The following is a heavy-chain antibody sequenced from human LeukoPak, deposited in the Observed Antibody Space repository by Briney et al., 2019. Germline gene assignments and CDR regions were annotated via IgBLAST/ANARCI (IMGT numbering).Heavy chain of an antibody. CDR3: ARDTIFGVVIIGGPYYYMDL. CDR2: ISYDGSNK. CDR1: GFTFSSYA. J-gene: IGHJ6*03. V-gene: IGHV3-30*04. Sequence: PGGSLRLSRAASGFTFSSYAMHWARQAPGKGLEWVAVISYDGSNKYYADSVKGRFTISRDNSKNTLYLQMNSLRAEDTAVYYCARDTIFGVVIIGGPYYYMDLWGKGTMVTVSS. D-gene: IGHD3-3*01.